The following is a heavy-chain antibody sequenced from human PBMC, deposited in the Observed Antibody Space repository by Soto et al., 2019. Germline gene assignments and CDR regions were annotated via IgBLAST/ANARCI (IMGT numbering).Heavy chain of an antibody. CDR1: GDRVSSNSSA. V-gene: IGHV6-1*01. Sequence: PSQTLALPCVISGDRVSSNSSAWNLIRQSPSRGLEWLGRTYYRSKWYNDYAVFVKSRITINPDTSKNHFSLQLNSVTPEDTAVYYCARDIDWGSWGQGTLVTVSS. J-gene: IGHJ4*02. D-gene: IGHD7-27*01. CDR2: TYYRSKWYN. CDR3: ARDIDWGS.